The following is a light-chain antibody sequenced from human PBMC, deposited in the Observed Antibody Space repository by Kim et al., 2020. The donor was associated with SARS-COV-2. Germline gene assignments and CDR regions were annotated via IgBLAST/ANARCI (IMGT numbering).Light chain of an antibody. CDR2: GAS. CDR1: QSVSSN. V-gene: IGKV3-15*01. J-gene: IGKJ1*01. Sequence: SPGERAPLSCRASQSVSSNLAWYQQKPGQAPRLLIYGASTRATGIPARFSGSGSGTEFTLTISSLQSEDFAVYYCQKYNNWPPWTFGQGTKVDIK. CDR3: QKYNNWPPWT.